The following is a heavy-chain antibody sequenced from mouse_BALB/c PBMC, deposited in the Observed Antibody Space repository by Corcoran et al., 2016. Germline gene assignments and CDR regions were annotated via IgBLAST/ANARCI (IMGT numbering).Heavy chain of an antibody. CDR3: ARSGRYAMDY. V-gene: IGHV9-3-1*01. Sequence: QIQLVQSGPELKKPGETVKISCKASGYTFTNYGMNWVKQAPGKGLKWMGWINTYTGEPTYADDFKGRFAFSLETSASTAYLQINNLKNEDTATYFCARSGRYAMDYWGQGTSVTVSS. CDR1: GYTFTNYG. J-gene: IGHJ4*01. CDR2: INTYTGEP.